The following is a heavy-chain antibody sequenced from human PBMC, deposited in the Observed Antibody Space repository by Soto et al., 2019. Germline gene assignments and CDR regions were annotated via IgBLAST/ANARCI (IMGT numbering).Heavy chain of an antibody. CDR1: GFTFSSYA. CDR2: ISGSGGST. D-gene: IGHD3-22*01. J-gene: IGHJ4*02. V-gene: IGHV3-23*01. CDR3: AKVERNSGYYSLGDY. Sequence: GGSLRLSCAASGFTFSSYAMSWVRQAPGKGLEWVSAISGSGGSTYYADSVKGRFTISRDNSKNTLYLQMNSLRAEDTAVYYCAKVERNSGYYSLGDYWGQGTLVTVSS.